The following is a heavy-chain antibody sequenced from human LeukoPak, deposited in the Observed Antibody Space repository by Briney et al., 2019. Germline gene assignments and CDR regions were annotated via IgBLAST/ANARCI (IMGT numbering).Heavy chain of an antibody. CDR2: IRPMNSDV. CDR3: ARVDGYSYYFDY. J-gene: IGHJ4*02. Sequence: PGESLKISCKGSGYNFNTYWVAWVRRLPGKGLEWMGIIRPMNSDVRYSPSFQGQVAISADRSINTAYLQWSSLKASDTAMYYCARVDGYSYYFDYWGQGTLVTVSS. D-gene: IGHD5-24*01. V-gene: IGHV5-51*01. CDR1: GYNFNTYW.